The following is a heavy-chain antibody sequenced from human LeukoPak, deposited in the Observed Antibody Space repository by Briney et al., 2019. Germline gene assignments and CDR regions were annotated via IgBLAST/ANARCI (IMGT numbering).Heavy chain of an antibody. J-gene: IGHJ5*02. CDR2: IYPYDSDT. V-gene: IGHV5-51*01. Sequence: GESLKISCKGSGYSFSIHWIAWVRQMPGRGLEWMGIIYPYDSDTRFSPSFQGQVTISVDKSINTAYLQWGSLKASDTAVYYCARSHSIAAARPALFDPWGQGTLVTVSS. CDR1: GYSFSIHW. CDR3: ARSHSIAAARPALFDP. D-gene: IGHD6-13*01.